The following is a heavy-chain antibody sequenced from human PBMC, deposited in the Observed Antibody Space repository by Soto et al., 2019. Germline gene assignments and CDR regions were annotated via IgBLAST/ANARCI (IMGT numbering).Heavy chain of an antibody. Sequence: EVQLVESGGGLVQPGRSLRLSCGGSGCTLSDYYIDWVRQAPGKGLEWVGRSRDKGNSYSTDYAASVKGRFTISRDASKNSLYLQMNSLKTEDTALYYCTRSITGTTSFDYWGQGTLVTVSS. CDR1: GCTLSDYY. D-gene: IGHD1-7*01. V-gene: IGHV3-72*01. J-gene: IGHJ4*02. CDR2: SRDKGNSYST. CDR3: TRSITGTTSFDY.